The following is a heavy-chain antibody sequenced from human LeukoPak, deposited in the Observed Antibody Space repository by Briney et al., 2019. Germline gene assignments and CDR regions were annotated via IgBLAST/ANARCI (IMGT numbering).Heavy chain of an antibody. Sequence: GGSLRLSCAASGFTFSSYWMSWVRQAPGKGLEWVVNIKQDGSEKYYVDSVKGRFTISRDNAKNSLYLQMNSLRAEDTAVYYCARDIVVVPAAIWYMDVWGKGTTVTVSS. CDR1: GFTFSSYW. CDR3: ARDIVVVPAAIWYMDV. CDR2: IKQDGSEK. J-gene: IGHJ6*03. V-gene: IGHV3-7*01. D-gene: IGHD2-2*01.